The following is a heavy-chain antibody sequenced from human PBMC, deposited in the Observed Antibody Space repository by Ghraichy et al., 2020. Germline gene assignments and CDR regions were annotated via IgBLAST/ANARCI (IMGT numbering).Heavy chain of an antibody. CDR1: GYTFTSNY. V-gene: IGHV1-46*01. D-gene: IGHD5-12*01. Sequence: ASVKVSCKASGYTFTSNYMHWVRQAPGQGLEWMGMINPSGGSTSYAQKFQGRVTITRDTSTSTVYMELSSLRSEDTAVYYCARDRYSGYDPGMDVWGQGTTVTVS. CDR2: INPSGGST. CDR3: ARDRYSGYDPGMDV. J-gene: IGHJ6*02.